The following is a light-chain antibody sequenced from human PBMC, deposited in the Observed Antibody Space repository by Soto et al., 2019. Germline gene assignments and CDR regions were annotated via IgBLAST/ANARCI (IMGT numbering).Light chain of an antibody. Sequence: EIGLTQSPGTLSLSPGERATLSCRASQTLNSMHLACYQQKPGQAPRLLIYGASSRATDIPDRFSGSGSGTEFTLTISTLAPEDFALYYCQQYGSPRTFGHGTKVDIK. CDR1: QTLNSMH. V-gene: IGKV3-20*01. CDR2: GAS. CDR3: QQYGSPRT. J-gene: IGKJ1*01.